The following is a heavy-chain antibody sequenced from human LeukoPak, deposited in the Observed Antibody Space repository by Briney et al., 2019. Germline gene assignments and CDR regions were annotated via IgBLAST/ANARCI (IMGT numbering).Heavy chain of an antibody. CDR2: IYYSGST. D-gene: IGHD5-18*01. CDR1: GGSISSSSYY. Sequence: SETLSLTCTVSGGSISSSSYYWGWIRQPPGKGLEWTGSIYYSGSTYYSPSLKSRVTISVDTSKNQFSLKLSSVTAADTAVYYCARHPLDTAMSNYWYFDLWGRGTLVTVSS. J-gene: IGHJ2*01. V-gene: IGHV4-39*01. CDR3: ARHPLDTAMSNYWYFDL.